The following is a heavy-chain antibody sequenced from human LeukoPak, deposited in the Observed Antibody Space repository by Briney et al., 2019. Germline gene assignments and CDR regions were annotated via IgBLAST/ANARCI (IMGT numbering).Heavy chain of an antibody. D-gene: IGHD4-17*01. J-gene: IGHJ6*02. V-gene: IGHV1-18*01. Sequence: ASVKVSCKASGYTFTSYGISWVRQAPGQGLEWMGWISAYNGNTNHAQNLQGRVTMTTDTSTSTAYMELRSLRSDDTAVYYCARSYDYGDFYPIYYYYGMDVWGQGTTVTVSS. CDR1: GYTFTSYG. CDR3: ARSYDYGDFYPIYYYYGMDV. CDR2: ISAYNGNT.